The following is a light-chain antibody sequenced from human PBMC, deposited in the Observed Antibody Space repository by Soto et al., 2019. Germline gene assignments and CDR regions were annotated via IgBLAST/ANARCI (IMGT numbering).Light chain of an antibody. CDR1: QSVSSH. CDR3: QQYGSSPRT. Sequence: EIVLTQSPGTLSLSPGEGATVSCRASQSVSSHLAWYQHKPGQAPRLLIYGASSRATGIPDRFSGSGSGTDFTLTISRLEPEDFAVYYCQQYGSSPRTFGQGTKVDI. CDR2: GAS. J-gene: IGKJ1*01. V-gene: IGKV3-20*01.